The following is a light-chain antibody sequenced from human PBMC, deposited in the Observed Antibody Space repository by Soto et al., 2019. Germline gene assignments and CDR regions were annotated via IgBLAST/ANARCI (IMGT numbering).Light chain of an antibody. V-gene: IGLV2-23*01. J-gene: IGLJ3*02. CDR2: EGS. CDR3: CSYAGDITWV. CDR1: SSDVGGYNL. Sequence: QSALTQPASVSGSPGESMTISCTGTSSDVGGYNLVSWYQQHPGKAPKLMIYEGSKRPSGVSNRFSGSKFGNTASLTITGLQAEDEADYYCCSYAGDITWVFGGGTKVTVL.